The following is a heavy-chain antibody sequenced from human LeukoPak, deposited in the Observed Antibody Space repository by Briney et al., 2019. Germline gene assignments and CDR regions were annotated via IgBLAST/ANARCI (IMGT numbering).Heavy chain of an antibody. Sequence: RSGGSLRLSCAASGFTFSNYAMSWVRQAPGKGLEWIGEINHSGSTNYNPSLKSRVTISVDTSKNQFSLKLSSVTAADTAVYYCARGAGGGGLENHAFDIWGQGTMVTVSS. CDR2: INHSGST. D-gene: IGHD2-21*01. J-gene: IGHJ3*02. CDR1: GFTFSNYA. CDR3: ARGAGGGGLENHAFDI. V-gene: IGHV4-34*01.